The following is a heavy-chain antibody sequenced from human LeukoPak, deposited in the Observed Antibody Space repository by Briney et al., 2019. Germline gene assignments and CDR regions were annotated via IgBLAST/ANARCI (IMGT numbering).Heavy chain of an antibody. D-gene: IGHD3-22*01. CDR1: GFTFSSYA. V-gene: IGHV3-23*01. CDR3: ASTKTMIVVVLGY. Sequence: SGGSLRLSCAASGFTFSSYAMSWVRQAPGKGLEWVSAISGSGGSTYYADSVKGRFTISRDNSKNTLYLQMNSLRAEDTAVYYCASTKTMIVVVLGYWGQGTLVTVSS. CDR2: ISGSGGST. J-gene: IGHJ4*02.